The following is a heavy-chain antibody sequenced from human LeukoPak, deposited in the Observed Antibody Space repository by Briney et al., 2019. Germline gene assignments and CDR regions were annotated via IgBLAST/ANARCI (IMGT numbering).Heavy chain of an antibody. CDR3: ARSSPYPEPGWFDP. D-gene: IGHD1-14*01. CDR1: GGTFSSYA. V-gene: IGHV1-69*05. CDR2: IIPMFGTA. J-gene: IGHJ5*02. Sequence: SVKVSCKASGGTFSSYAISWVRQAPGQGLEWMGRIIPMFGTANYAQKFQSRVTITTDESTNTAYMELSSLRSEDTAVYYCARSSPYPEPGWFDPWGQGTLVTVSS.